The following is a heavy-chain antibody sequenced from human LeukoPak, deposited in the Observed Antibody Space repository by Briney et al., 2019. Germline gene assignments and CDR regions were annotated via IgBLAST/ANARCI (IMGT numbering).Heavy chain of an antibody. CDR2: ISGSGGST. V-gene: IGHV3-23*01. J-gene: IGHJ4*02. CDR1: GFTFSSYA. Sequence: GGSLRLSCAASGFTFSSYAMSWVRQAPGKGLEWVSAISGSGGSTYYADSVKGRFTISRDNSKNTLYLQMNSLRAEDTALYYCARVVTAMFNFDYWGQGTLVTVSS. D-gene: IGHD5-18*01. CDR3: ARVVTAMFNFDY.